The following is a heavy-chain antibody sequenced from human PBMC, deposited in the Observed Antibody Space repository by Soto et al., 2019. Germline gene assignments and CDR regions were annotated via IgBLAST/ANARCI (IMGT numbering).Heavy chain of an antibody. Sequence: ASVKVSCKASGFTFTSSAVQWVRQARGQRLEWIGWIVVGSGNTNYAQKFQERVTITRDMSTSTAYMELSSLRSEDTAVYYCAAVWTSRSGYCYPRDVFAIWGRGTMVTVSS. CDR1: GFTFTSSA. CDR3: AAVWTSRSGYCYPRDVFAI. J-gene: IGHJ3*02. D-gene: IGHD3-22*01. CDR2: IVVGSGNT. V-gene: IGHV1-58*01.